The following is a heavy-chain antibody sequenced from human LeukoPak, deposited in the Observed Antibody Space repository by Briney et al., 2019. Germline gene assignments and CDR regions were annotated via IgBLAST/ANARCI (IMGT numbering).Heavy chain of an antibody. Sequence: GGSLRLSCAASGFTFSSYAMSWVRQAPGKGLEWVSAISGSGGSTYYADSVKGRFTISRDNAKNSLYLQMNSLRAEDTAVYYCARIGIAVAGRGDDYWGQGTLVTVSS. V-gene: IGHV3-23*01. D-gene: IGHD6-19*01. CDR3: ARIGIAVAGRGDDY. J-gene: IGHJ4*02. CDR1: GFTFSSYA. CDR2: ISGSGGST.